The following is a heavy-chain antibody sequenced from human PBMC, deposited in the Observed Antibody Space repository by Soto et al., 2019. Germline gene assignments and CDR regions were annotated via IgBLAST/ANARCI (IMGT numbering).Heavy chain of an antibody. CDR3: AREVGATVTGFNY. D-gene: IGHD1-26*01. J-gene: IGHJ4*02. Sequence: GGSLRLSCAASGFTFSSYSMNWVRQAPGKGLEWVSSISSSSSYIYYADSVKGRFTISRDNAKNSLYLQMNSLRAEDTAVYYCAREVGATVTGFNYWGQGTLVTVSS. V-gene: IGHV3-21*01. CDR1: GFTFSSYS. CDR2: ISSSSSYI.